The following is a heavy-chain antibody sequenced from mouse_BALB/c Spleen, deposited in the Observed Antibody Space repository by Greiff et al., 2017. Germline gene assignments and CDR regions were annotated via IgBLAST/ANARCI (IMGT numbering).Heavy chain of an antibody. CDR3: AHYGSSSFAY. CDR2: ISSGGSYT. CDR1: GFTFSSYG. D-gene: IGHD1-1*01. Sequence: DVMLVESGGDLVKPGGSLKLSCAASGFTFSSYGMSWVRQTPDKRLEWVATISSGGSYTYYPDSVKGRFTISRDNAKNTLYLQMSSLKSEDTAMYYCAHYGSSSFAYWGQGTLVTVSA. J-gene: IGHJ3*01. V-gene: IGHV5-6*02.